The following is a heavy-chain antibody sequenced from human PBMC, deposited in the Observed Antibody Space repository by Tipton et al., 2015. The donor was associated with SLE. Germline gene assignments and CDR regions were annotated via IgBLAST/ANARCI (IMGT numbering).Heavy chain of an antibody. CDR3: AREFRGVGGLDY. V-gene: IGHV3-48*01. Sequence: SLRLSCAASGFTFSSYGMNWVRQAPGKGLEWVSFISMSGSIKKYADSVKGRFTISRENAKNSLYLQMNSLRAGDTAVYYCAREFRGVGGLDYWGQGTLVTVSS. J-gene: IGHJ4*02. CDR2: ISMSGSIK. D-gene: IGHD1-26*01. CDR1: GFTFSSYG.